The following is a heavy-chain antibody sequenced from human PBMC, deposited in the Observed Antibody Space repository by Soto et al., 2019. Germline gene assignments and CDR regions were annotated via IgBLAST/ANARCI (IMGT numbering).Heavy chain of an antibody. CDR1: GGSISSYY. J-gene: IGHJ4*02. V-gene: IGHV4-59*08. D-gene: IGHD5-18*01. Sequence: PSETLSLTCTVSGGSISSYYWSWIRQPPGKGLEWIGYIYYSGSTNYNPSLKSRVTISVDTSKNQFSLKLSSVTAADTAVYYCARLAYTSGFTFDYWGRGTLVTVS. CDR2: IYYSGST. CDR3: ARLAYTSGFTFDY.